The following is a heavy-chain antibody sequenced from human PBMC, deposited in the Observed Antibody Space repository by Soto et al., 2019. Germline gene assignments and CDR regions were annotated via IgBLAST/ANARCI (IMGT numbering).Heavy chain of an antibody. CDR1: GFTVSSNY. D-gene: IGHD2-8*01. J-gene: IGHJ4*02. CDR2: IYSADHT. Sequence: EVQLVESGGGLIQPGGSLRLSCAASGFTVSSNYMSWVCQAPGKGLQWVSVIYSADHTYYADSVKGRFTISRDNSKNTLYLQMNSLRAEDTAVYYCAISGAGYYIVWGQGTLVTVSS. CDR3: AISGAGYYIV. V-gene: IGHV3-53*01.